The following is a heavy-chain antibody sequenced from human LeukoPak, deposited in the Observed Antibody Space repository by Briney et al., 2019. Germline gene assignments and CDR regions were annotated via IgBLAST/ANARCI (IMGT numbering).Heavy chain of an antibody. J-gene: IGHJ4*02. CDR3: AREMATTLDY. Sequence: PGGSLRLSCAAPGFTFSSYWMSWVRQAPGKGLEWVANIKQEGSEKYYVDSVKGRFTISRDNAKNSLYLQVNSLRAEDTAVYYCAREMATTLDYWGQGTLVTVSS. V-gene: IGHV3-7*01. CDR2: IKQEGSEK. CDR1: GFTFSSYW. D-gene: IGHD5-24*01.